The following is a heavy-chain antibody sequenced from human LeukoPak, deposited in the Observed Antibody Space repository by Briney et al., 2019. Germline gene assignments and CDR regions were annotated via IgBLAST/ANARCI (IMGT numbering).Heavy chain of an antibody. Sequence: SETLSLTCAVSGGSISSGGYSWSWIRQPPGKGLEWIGYIYYSGSTYYNPSLKSRVTISVDTSKNQFSLKLSSVTAADTAVYYCARLDQGYYDILTYFDYWGQGTLVTVSS. CDR2: IYYSGST. CDR3: ARLDQGYYDILTYFDY. CDR1: GGSISSGGYS. J-gene: IGHJ4*02. V-gene: IGHV4-30-4*07. D-gene: IGHD3-9*01.